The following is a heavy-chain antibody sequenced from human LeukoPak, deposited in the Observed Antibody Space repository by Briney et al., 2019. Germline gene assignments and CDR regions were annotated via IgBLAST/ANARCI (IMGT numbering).Heavy chain of an antibody. CDR2: IYYSGST. CDR1: GGSISSYY. D-gene: IGHD3-3*01. J-gene: IGHJ2*01. Sequence: SETLSLTCTVSGGSISSYYWSWIRQPPGKGLEWIGYIYYSGSTNYNPSLKSRVTISVDTSKNQFSLKLSSVTAADTAVYYCAREARFGVVRDWYFDLWGRGTLVTVSS. CDR3: AREARFGVVRDWYFDL. V-gene: IGHV4-59*01.